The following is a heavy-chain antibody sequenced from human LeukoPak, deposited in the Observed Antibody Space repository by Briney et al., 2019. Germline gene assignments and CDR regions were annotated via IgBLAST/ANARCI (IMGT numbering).Heavy chain of an antibody. D-gene: IGHD3-22*01. J-gene: IGHJ5*02. CDR3: AKALYDSPLAGDP. V-gene: IGHV3-23*01. Sequence: GGSLRLSCAASGFTFSSYGMSWVRQAPGKGLEWVSSISGSGGSTYYADSVKGRFTISRDNSKHTLYLQTSSLRVEDTAVYYCAKALYDSPLAGDPWGQGTLVTVSS. CDR1: GFTFSSYG. CDR2: ISGSGGST.